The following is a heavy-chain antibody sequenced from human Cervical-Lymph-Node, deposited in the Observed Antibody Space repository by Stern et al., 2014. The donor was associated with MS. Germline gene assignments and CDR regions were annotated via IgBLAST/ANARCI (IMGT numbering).Heavy chain of an antibody. J-gene: IGHJ6*01. V-gene: IGHV1-46*01. Sequence: DQLVESGADVKKPGASMKVSCKASGNTFTTYYLHWVRQAPGQGLEWLGVINPSGGSPTFAQKCQGRVTMTRDTSTSTVYMELSGRRSDDTAGYVCARDRGVTSYVYYGLDVWGQGTTVIVSS. D-gene: IGHD4-17*01. CDR3: ARDRGVTSYVYYGLDV. CDR2: INPSGGSP. CDR1: GNTFTTYY.